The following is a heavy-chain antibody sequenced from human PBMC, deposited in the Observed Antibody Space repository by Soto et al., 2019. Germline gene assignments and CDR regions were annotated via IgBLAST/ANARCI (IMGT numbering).Heavy chain of an antibody. V-gene: IGHV3-30*18. CDR3: AKEADRVIAAAGTFDY. D-gene: IGHD6-13*01. J-gene: IGHJ4*02. CDR2: ISYDGSNK. CDR1: GFTFSSYG. Sequence: PGGSLRLSCAASGFTFSSYGMHWVRQAPGKGLEWVAVISYDGSNKYYADSVKGRFTISRDNSKNTLYLQMNSLRAEDTAVYYCAKEADRVIAAAGTFDYWGQGTLVTVSS.